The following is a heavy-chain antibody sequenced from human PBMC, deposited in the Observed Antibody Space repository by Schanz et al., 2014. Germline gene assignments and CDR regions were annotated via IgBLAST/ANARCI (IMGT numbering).Heavy chain of an antibody. CDR3: ARVGYSSGWYDRDIAHFDY. D-gene: IGHD6-19*01. CDR2: ISSNGGST. Sequence: VQLVESGGGVVQPGRSLRLSCAASGFTFSRYAMHWVRQAPGKGLEDVSVISSNGGSTYFGNSVRGRFTISRDNSKKTLYLQMNSLRSDDTAVYYCARVGYSSGWYDRDIAHFDYWGQGTLVTVSS. V-gene: IGHV3-64*01. CDR1: GFTFSRYA. J-gene: IGHJ4*02.